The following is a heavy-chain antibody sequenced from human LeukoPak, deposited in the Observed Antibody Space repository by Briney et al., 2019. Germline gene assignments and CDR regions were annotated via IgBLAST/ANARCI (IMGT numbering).Heavy chain of an antibody. V-gene: IGHV1-69*02. Sequence: SVKVPCKASGGTFSSYTISWVRQAPGQGLEWMGRIIPILGIANYAQKFQGRVTITADKSTSTAYMELSSLRSEDTAVYYCARFYYDSSGSHAFDIWGQGTMVTVSS. D-gene: IGHD3-22*01. J-gene: IGHJ3*02. CDR2: IIPILGIA. CDR3: ARFYYDSSGSHAFDI. CDR1: GGTFSSYT.